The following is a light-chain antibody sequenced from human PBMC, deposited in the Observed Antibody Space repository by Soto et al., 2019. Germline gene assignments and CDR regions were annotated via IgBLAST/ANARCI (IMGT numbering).Light chain of an antibody. CDR1: QSVSSSS. CDR3: QHYGSVLTT. J-gene: IGKJ1*01. CDR2: GAC. Sequence: EIVLTQSPGTLSLSPGERATLSCRASQSVSSSSLGWYQQKPGQAPRVLLYGACTRATGIPDRFSGSGSETDFTLAVNGLEPEDCALYYCQHYGSVLTTFGQGTKGEI. V-gene: IGKV3-20*01.